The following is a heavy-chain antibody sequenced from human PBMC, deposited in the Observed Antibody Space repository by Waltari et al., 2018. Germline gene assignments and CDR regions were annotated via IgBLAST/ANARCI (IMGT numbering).Heavy chain of an antibody. Sequence: ELQLVESGGGLIQPGGSLRLSCAASEFSVNDNSITWVRLAPGKGLEWVAIIYRGENTYFADSVKGRFSISRDNSKNTVYLQINSLRVDDTAVYYCAKLATSSDHGGGWLDSWGQGTLVTVSS. CDR3: AKLATSSDHGGGWLDS. D-gene: IGHD3-16*01. CDR1: EFSVNDNS. CDR2: IYRGENT. J-gene: IGHJ5*01. V-gene: IGHV3-53*01.